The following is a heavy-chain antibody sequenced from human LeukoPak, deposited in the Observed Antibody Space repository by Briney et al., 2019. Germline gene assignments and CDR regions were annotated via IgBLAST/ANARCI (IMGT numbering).Heavy chain of an antibody. D-gene: IGHD1-26*01. CDR3: ATTTIVGATHDAFDI. CDR1: GFTFSSYG. J-gene: IGHJ3*02. V-gene: IGHV3-33*01. Sequence: GGSLRLSCAASGFTFSSYGMHWVRQAPGKGLEWVAVIWYDGSNKYYADSVKGRFTISRDNSKNTLYLQMNSLRAEDTAVYYCATTTIVGATHDAFDIWGQGTMVIVSS. CDR2: IWYDGSNK.